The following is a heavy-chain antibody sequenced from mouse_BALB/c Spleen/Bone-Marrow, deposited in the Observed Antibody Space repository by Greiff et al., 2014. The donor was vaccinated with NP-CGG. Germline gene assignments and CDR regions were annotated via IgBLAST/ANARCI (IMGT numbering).Heavy chain of an antibody. CDR3: ARDGVYGSHYYAMDY. CDR2: IWAGGST. CDR1: GFSLTSYG. V-gene: IGHV2-9*02. D-gene: IGHD1-1*02. Sequence: QVQLQQSGPGLVAPSQSLSITCTVSGFSLTSYGVHWVRQPPGKGLEWLGVIWAGGSTNYNSALMSRLSISKDNSKSQVFLKMNSLQTDDTAMYYCARDGVYGSHYYAMDYWGQGTSVTVPS. J-gene: IGHJ4*01.